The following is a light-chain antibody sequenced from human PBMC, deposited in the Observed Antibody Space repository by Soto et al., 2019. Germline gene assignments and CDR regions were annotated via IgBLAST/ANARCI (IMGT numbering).Light chain of an antibody. CDR2: ASS. CDR1: QTVKTY. J-gene: IGKJ1*01. CDR3: PQTSTTPGT. Sequence: DVQMTQSPSSLSASVGDSVTITCRSSQTVKTYLNWYQHKPGKAPQLLIYASSRLQTGVASRFSGSGSGTYFSLTISSLQPEDFATYYCPQTSTTPGTFGQGTKVEIK. V-gene: IGKV1-39*01.